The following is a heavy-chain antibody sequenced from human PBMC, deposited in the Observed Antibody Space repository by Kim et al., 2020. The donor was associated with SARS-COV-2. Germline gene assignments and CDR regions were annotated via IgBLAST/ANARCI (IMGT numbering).Heavy chain of an antibody. CDR2: ISSSSSTI. CDR3: ARVGYGDYGGGGHQRHYGMDV. V-gene: IGHV3-48*02. J-gene: IGHJ6*02. Sequence: GGSPRLSCAASGFTFSSYSMNWVRQAPGKGLEWVSYISSSSSTIYYADSVKGRFTISRDNAKNSLYLQMNSLRDEDTAVYYCARVGYGDYGGGGHQRHYGMDVWGQGTTVTVSS. CDR1: GFTFSSYS. D-gene: IGHD4-17*01.